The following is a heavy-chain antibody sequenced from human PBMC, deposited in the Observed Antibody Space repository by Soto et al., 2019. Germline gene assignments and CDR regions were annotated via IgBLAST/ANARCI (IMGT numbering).Heavy chain of an antibody. CDR2: INPNSGCT. CDR1: GYTFTGYY. CDR3: ARERIAAGLEY. V-gene: IGHV1-2*04. Sequence: ASLKVSCNTSGYTFTGYYMHCVRHTNGQGLELIGWINPNSGCTNYAQKFQGWVTMTRDTSIRTAYMELSRLRSDDTAVYYCARERIAAGLEYWGQGTLVTVSS. D-gene: IGHD6-25*01. J-gene: IGHJ4*02.